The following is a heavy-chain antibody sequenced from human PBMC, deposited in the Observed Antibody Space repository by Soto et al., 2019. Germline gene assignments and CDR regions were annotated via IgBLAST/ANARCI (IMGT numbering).Heavy chain of an antibody. CDR3: ASGEGRNGHDTRFDY. V-gene: IGHV3-21*01. J-gene: IGHJ4*02. D-gene: IGHD5-12*01. Sequence: GGSLRLSCAASGFTFSSYSMNWVRQAPGKGLEWVSSISSSSSYIYYADSVKGRFTISRDNYRDTVYLQMNGLRPEDTAVHYCASGEGRNGHDTRFDYWGQGTLVTVSS. CDR1: GFTFSSYS. CDR2: ISSSSSYI.